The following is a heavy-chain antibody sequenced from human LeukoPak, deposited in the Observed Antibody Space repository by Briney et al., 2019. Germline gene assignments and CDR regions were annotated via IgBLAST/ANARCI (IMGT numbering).Heavy chain of an antibody. CDR3: ARDLSQQLDYYDSSGYPGPFDI. V-gene: IGHV4-39*07. J-gene: IGHJ3*02. CDR2: IYYSGST. CDR1: GGSISSSSYY. D-gene: IGHD3-22*01. Sequence: PSETLSLTCTVSGGSISSSSYYWGWIRQPPGKGLEWIGGIYYSGSTYYNPSLKSRVTISVDTSKNQFSLKLSSVTAADTAVYYCARDLSQQLDYYDSSGYPGPFDIWGQGTMVTVSS.